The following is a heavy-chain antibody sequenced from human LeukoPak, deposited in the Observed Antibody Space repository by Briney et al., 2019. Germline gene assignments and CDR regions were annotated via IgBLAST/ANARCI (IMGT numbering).Heavy chain of an antibody. CDR1: GGTFSSYA. CDR2: IIPIFGTA. Sequence: ASVKVSCKASGGTFSSYAISWARQAPGQGLEWMGGIIPIFGTANYAQKFQGRVTITADESTSTAYMELSSLRSEDTAVYYCARGAQDCSSTSCLDDAFDIWGQGTMVTVSS. J-gene: IGHJ3*02. D-gene: IGHD2-2*01. CDR3: ARGAQDCSSTSCLDDAFDI. V-gene: IGHV1-69*13.